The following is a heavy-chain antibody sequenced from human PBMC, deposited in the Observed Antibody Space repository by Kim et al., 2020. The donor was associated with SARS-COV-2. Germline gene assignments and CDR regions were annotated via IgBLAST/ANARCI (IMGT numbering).Heavy chain of an antibody. CDR3: ARQKTNFDY. J-gene: IGHJ4*02. Sequence: ASVKVSCKASGYTFTSYGMHWVRQAPGQNLEWMGWINIGNGNTKYSEKFQGRVTITRDTSASTAYMELSSLRSEDTAVYYCARQKTNFDYWGQGTLVTVS. CDR2: INIGNGNT. V-gene: IGHV1-3*04. CDR1: GYTFTSYG.